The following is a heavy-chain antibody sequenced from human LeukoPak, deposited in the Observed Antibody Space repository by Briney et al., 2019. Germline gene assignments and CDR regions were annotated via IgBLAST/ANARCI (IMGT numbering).Heavy chain of an antibody. CDR2: IYYSGST. D-gene: IGHD5-24*01. J-gene: IGHJ3*02. CDR1: GGSISSSGYY. Sequence: SETLSLTCTVSGGSISSSGYYWGWIRQPPGKGLEWIGSIYYSGSTYYNPSLKSRVTISVDTSKNQFSLKLSPVTAADTAVYYCARPMSRDGYQDAFDIWGQGTMVTVSS. CDR3: ARPMSRDGYQDAFDI. V-gene: IGHV4-39*01.